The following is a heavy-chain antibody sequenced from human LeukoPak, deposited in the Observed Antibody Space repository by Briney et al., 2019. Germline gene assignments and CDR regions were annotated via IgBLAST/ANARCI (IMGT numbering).Heavy chain of an antibody. V-gene: IGHV3-30-3*02. CDR2: ISYDGSNK. D-gene: IGHD2-15*01. J-gene: IGHJ3*02. Sequence: GRSLRLSCAASGFTFSSYTLHWVRQAPGKGLEWVAVISYDGSNKYYAASVKGRFSISRDNSKNTLCLQMNSLRAEDTAVYYCAKMGGHDAFDIWGQGTMVTVSS. CDR3: AKMGGHDAFDI. CDR1: GFTFSSYT.